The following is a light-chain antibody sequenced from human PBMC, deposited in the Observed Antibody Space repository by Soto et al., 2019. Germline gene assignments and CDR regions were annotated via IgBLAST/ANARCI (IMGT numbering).Light chain of an antibody. V-gene: IGKV3-20*01. CDR3: QQYSFLPRT. Sequence: EIVLTQSPGTLSLSPGERATLSCWASQNVLSNYLAWYQQKPGQAPRLLIYGACTRATGIPDRFGGSASGTDFTLTISRLEPEDFAVYYCQQYSFLPRTFGQGTKVEIK. CDR1: QNVLSNY. J-gene: IGKJ1*01. CDR2: GAC.